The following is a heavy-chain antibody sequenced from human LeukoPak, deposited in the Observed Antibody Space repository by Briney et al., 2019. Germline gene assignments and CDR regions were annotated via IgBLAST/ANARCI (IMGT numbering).Heavy chain of an antibody. V-gene: IGHV1-2*02. D-gene: IGHD5-18*01. CDR2: IIPNSGDR. Sequence: ATVKVSCKVSGWTFTAYYRYWVRQPPGQGLECMGRIIPNSGDRNYTRKFPGRITMTTDTSITTAYMELSRLTSDDTAVYYCATSSEGGYSYGSDIGYWGQGTLVTVSS. CDR3: ATSSEGGYSYGSDIGY. CDR1: GWTFTAYY. J-gene: IGHJ4*02.